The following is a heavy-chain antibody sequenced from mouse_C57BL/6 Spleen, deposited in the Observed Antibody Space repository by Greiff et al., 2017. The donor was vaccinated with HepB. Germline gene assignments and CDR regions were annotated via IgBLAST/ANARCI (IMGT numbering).Heavy chain of an antibody. J-gene: IGHJ3*01. Sequence: EVQLQESGAELVRPGASVKLSCTASGFNIKDDYMHWVKQRPEQGLEWIGWIDPENGDTVFASKFQGKATITADTSSTTAYLQLSSLTSEDTAVYYCTTILRSPWFAYWGQGTLVTVSA. CDR1: GFNIKDDY. D-gene: IGHD1-1*01. CDR3: TTILRSPWFAY. CDR2: IDPENGDT. V-gene: IGHV14-4*01.